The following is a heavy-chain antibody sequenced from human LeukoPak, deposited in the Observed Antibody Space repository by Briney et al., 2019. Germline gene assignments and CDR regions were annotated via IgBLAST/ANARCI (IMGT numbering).Heavy chain of an antibody. V-gene: IGHV3-21*01. CDR3: ATSGDPYYASSGSLDY. Sequence: PGGSLRLSCAASGFTFSSYSMNWVRQAPGKGLEWVSSISSSSSYIYYADSVKGRFTISRDNAKNSLYLQMNSLRAEDTAVYYCATSGDPYYASSGSLDYWGQGTLVTVSS. CDR1: GFTFSSYS. D-gene: IGHD3-22*01. CDR2: ISSSSSYI. J-gene: IGHJ4*02.